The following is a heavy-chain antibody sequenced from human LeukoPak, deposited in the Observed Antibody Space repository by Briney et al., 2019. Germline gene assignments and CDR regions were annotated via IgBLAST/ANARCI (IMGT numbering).Heavy chain of an antibody. V-gene: IGHV3-30*18. CDR1: GFTFSSYG. CDR2: ISYDGGYT. J-gene: IGHJ4*02. D-gene: IGHD6-19*01. Sequence: GGSLRLSCAASGFTFSSYGMHWVRQAPGKGPEWVAVISYDGGYTYYADSVKGRFTISRDNSKNTLYLQMNSLRAEDTAVYYCAKDRLGGWPSRAFDYRGKGTLVTVSS. CDR3: AKDRLGGWPSRAFDY.